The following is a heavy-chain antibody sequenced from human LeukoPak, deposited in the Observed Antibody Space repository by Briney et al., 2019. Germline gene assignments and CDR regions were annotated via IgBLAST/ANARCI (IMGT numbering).Heavy chain of an antibody. CDR3: ARLSYYDFWSGYEGCFDY. Sequence: KASQTLSLTCTVSGGSISSGDYYWSWIRQPPGKGLEWIGYIYYSGSTNYNPSLKSRVTISVDTSKNQFSLKLSSVTAADTAVYYCARLSYYDFWSGYEGCFDYWGQGTLVTVSS. CDR2: IYYSGST. V-gene: IGHV4-61*08. D-gene: IGHD3-3*01. CDR1: GGSISSGDYY. J-gene: IGHJ4*02.